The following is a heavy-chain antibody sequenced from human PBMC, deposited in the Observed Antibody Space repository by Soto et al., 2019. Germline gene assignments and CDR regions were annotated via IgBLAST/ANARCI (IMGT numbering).Heavy chain of an antibody. CDR3: ARALMVVAPGDY. J-gene: IGHJ4*02. CDR2: INVGNGNT. Sequence: QVHLVQSGAEVKKPGASVQVSCKASGYTFTSYAMPWVRQAPGQGLEWMGWINVGNGNTRYSQKFQSRVTISRDTSASTADMDLSSLRSEDTAVYSCARALMVVAPGDYWGQVTLVTVSA. V-gene: IGHV1-3*01. CDR1: GYTFTSYA. D-gene: IGHD2-21*01.